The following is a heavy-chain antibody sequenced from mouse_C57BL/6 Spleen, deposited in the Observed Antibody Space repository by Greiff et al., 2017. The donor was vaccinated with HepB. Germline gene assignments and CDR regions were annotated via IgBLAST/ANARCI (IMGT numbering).Heavy chain of an antibody. J-gene: IGHJ2*01. V-gene: IGHV1-55*01. CDR1: GYTFTSYW. D-gene: IGHD2-4*01. Sequence: VQLQQSGAELVKPGASVKMSCKASGYTFTSYWITWVKQRPGQGLEWIGDIYPGSGSTNYNEKFKSKATLTVDTSSSTAYMQLSSLTSEDSAVYYCAREGGYDYDVGFDYWGQGTTLTVSS. CDR2: IYPGSGST. CDR3: AREGGYDYDVGFDY.